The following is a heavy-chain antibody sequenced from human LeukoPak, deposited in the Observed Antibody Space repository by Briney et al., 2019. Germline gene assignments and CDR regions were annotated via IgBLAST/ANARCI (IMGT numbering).Heavy chain of an antibody. Sequence: GGSLRLSCAASGFTFSSYEMNWVRQAPGKGLEWVSYISSSGSTIYYADSVKGRFTISRDNAKNSLYLQMNSLRAEDTAVYYCARVTPEGQQWLVHYYYYMDVWGKGTTVTVSS. CDR1: GFTFSSYE. D-gene: IGHD6-19*01. J-gene: IGHJ6*03. CDR2: ISSSGSTI. V-gene: IGHV3-48*03. CDR3: ARVTPEGQQWLVHYYYYMDV.